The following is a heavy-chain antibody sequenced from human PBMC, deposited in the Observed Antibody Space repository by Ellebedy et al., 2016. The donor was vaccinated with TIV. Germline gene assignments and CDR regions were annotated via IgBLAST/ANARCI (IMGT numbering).Heavy chain of an antibody. Sequence: MPSETLSLTCTVSGGSINNRYWSWIRQVAGKGLEWIGRIYSSGTTNYNPSLNSRVTMSVDTSKNQFSLRLPSVTAADTAIYYCARWFDASDNDACDIWGKGRVVIVSS. D-gene: IGHD2-2*01. J-gene: IGHJ3*02. CDR3: ARWFDASDNDACDI. CDR2: IYSSGTT. CDR1: GGSINNRY. V-gene: IGHV4-4*07.